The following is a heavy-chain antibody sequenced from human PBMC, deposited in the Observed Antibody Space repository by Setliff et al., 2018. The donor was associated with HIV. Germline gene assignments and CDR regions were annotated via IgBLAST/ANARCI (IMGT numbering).Heavy chain of an antibody. D-gene: IGHD5-12*01. CDR2: FHYSGST. V-gene: IGHV4-34*01. J-gene: IGHJ5*02. Sequence: SETLSLTCAVYGGSFSGYYWSWIRQPPGKGLEWIGSFHYSGSTSYNPSLKSRVTMSVDASKNQFSLKLNSLTAADTAVYYCAKDRRQWLRFELSWFDPWGQGTLVTVSS. CDR1: GGSFSGYY. CDR3: AKDRRQWLRFELSWFDP.